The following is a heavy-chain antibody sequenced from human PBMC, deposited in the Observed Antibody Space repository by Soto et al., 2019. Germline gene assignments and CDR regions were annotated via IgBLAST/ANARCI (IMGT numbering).Heavy chain of an antibody. V-gene: IGHV4-59*01. CDR2: IDYSGST. J-gene: IGHJ6*02. CDR3: ARQYISGYPSGLDV. Sequence: SETLSLTCTVSGGSISSYYWSWIRQPPGKGLECIGYIDYSGSTNYNPSLKSRVTISVDTSKNQFSLKLSSVTAADTAVYYCARQYISGYPSGLDVWGQGTTVTVSS. CDR1: GGSISSYY. D-gene: IGHD3-22*01.